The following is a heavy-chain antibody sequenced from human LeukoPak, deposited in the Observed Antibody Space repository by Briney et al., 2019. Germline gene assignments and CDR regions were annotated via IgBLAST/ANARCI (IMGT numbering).Heavy chain of an antibody. Sequence: GGSLRLSCAASGFTFSDYSMNWVRQAPGKGLEWVSYISSSGSTIYYADSVKGRFTISRDNAKNSLYLQMNSLRAEDTAVYYCARDWSGYYYYAFDIWGQGTMVTVSS. CDR1: GFTFSDYS. J-gene: IGHJ3*02. D-gene: IGHD3-22*01. CDR2: ISSSGSTI. CDR3: ARDWSGYYYYAFDI. V-gene: IGHV3-48*04.